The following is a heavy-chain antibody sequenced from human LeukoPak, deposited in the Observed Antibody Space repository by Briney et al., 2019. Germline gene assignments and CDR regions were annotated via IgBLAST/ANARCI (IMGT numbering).Heavy chain of an antibody. CDR3: DRPDSGYRGDAFDI. D-gene: IGHD5-12*01. CDR1: GGSISSGDYY. CDR2: IYYSGST. V-gene: IGHV4-30-4*08. J-gene: IGHJ3*02. Sequence: PSETLSLTCTVSGGSISSGDYYWSWIRQPPGKGLEWIGYIYYSGSTYYNPSLKSRVTISVDTSKNQFSLKLSSVTAADTAVYYCDRPDSGYRGDAFDIWDQGTMVTVSS.